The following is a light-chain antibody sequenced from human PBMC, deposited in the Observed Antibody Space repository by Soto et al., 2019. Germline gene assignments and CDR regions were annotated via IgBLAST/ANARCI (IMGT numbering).Light chain of an antibody. Sequence: DIQMTQSPSSLSASIGDRVTITCRASQSIDHYVNWYQQKAGQAPKLLIYDASSLQIGVPSRFSGSGSGTDFTLTISSLQPEDFATYYCQQSYRTPRTFGPGTKVDIK. CDR1: QSIDHY. CDR3: QQSYRTPRT. CDR2: DAS. V-gene: IGKV1-39*01. J-gene: IGKJ1*01.